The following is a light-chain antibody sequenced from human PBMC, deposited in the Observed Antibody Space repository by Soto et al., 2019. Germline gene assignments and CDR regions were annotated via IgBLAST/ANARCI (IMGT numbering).Light chain of an antibody. CDR3: VQFWQFPRT. CDR2: QVS. CDR1: QSLVYSDGYTY. J-gene: IGKJ1*01. V-gene: IGKV2-24*01. Sequence: DTVLTQTPLSSPATLGQPASISCRSSQSLVYSDGYTYLSWLQQRPGQPPGLLIYQVSNRFSGVPYRFSGRGAGSDFTLTISRLEADDVGVYCCVQFWQFPRTFGQGTKVDI.